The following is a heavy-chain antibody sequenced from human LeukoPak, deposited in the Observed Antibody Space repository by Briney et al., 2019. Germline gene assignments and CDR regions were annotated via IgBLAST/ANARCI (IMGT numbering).Heavy chain of an antibody. V-gene: IGHV1-2*02. Sequence: ASVKVSCKASGYNYRDYYIHWVRHAPGQGLEWVGWINPQSGGTRYAPRFQGRVTMSSDTSMRTAYMELSRLRSDDTAMYYCARGTRLRGVSDAFDIWGQGTMVTVSS. CDR3: ARGTRLRGVSDAFDI. CDR2: INPQSGGT. D-gene: IGHD3-10*01. J-gene: IGHJ3*02. CDR1: GYNYRDYY.